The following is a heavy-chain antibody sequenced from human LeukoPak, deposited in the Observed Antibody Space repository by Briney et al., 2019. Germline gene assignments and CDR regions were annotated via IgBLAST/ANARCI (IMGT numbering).Heavy chain of an antibody. J-gene: IGHJ6*02. CDR3: ARVLLPLYGMDV. D-gene: IGHD3-22*01. V-gene: IGHV3-30-3*01. CDR2: ISYDGSNK. Sequence: GGSLRLSCAASGFTFSSYAMHWVRQAPGKGLEWVAVISYDGSNKYYADSVKGRFTISRDNSKNTLYLQMNSLRAEDTAVYYCARVLLPLYGMDVWGQGTTVTVSS. CDR1: GFTFSSYA.